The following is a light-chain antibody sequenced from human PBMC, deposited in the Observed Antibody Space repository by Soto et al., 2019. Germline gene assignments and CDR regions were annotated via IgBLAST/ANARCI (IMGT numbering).Light chain of an antibody. CDR2: GAS. CDR1: QSVSSN. J-gene: IGKJ5*01. Sequence: EIVMTQSPATLSVSPGERATLSRRASQSVSSNLAWYQQKPGQAPRLLIYGASTRATGIPARFSGSGSGTEITLTISSLQSEDFAVYYCQQYHNWPITFGQGTRLEIK. CDR3: QQYHNWPIT. V-gene: IGKV3-15*01.